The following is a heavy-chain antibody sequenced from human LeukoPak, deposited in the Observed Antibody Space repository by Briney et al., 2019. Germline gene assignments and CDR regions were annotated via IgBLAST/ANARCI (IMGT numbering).Heavy chain of an antibody. CDR3: ARGSGSYFQH. D-gene: IGHD1-26*01. J-gene: IGHJ1*01. Sequence: ASVKVSCKASGYTFTGYYMHWVRQAPGQGLEWMGWINPNSGGTNYAQKFQGRVTMTRNTSISTAYMELSSLRSEDTAVYYCARGSGSYFQHWGQGTLVTVSS. CDR2: INPNSGGT. CDR1: GYTFTGYY. V-gene: IGHV1-2*02.